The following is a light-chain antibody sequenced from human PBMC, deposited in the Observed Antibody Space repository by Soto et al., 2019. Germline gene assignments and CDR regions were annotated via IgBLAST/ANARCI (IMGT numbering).Light chain of an antibody. CDR2: DAS. Sequence: EVVMTQSPATLSVSPGEGVTLSCSASQSVSSYLAWYQQKPGQAPRLLIYDASNRATGIPARFSGSGSGTDFTLAINSLKPEDFATYYCQQSYSTPTWTFGQGTQVDIK. CDR1: QSVSSY. CDR3: QQSYSTPTWT. J-gene: IGKJ1*01. V-gene: IGKV3-11*01.